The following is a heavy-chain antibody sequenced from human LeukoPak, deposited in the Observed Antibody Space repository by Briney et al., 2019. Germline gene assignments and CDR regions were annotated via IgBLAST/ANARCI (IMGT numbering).Heavy chain of an antibody. J-gene: IGHJ4*02. CDR2: ISGSGDNT. CDR1: GFTVNSNY. D-gene: IGHD6-6*01. Sequence: GGSLRLSCAASGFTVNSNYMIWVRQVPGKGLESVSVISGSGDNTYYADSVKGRFTISRDNSKNMLYLQMNSLRAEDTAVYYCAKWKYSNSGIDDYWGQGTLVTVSS. V-gene: IGHV3-23*01. CDR3: AKWKYSNSGIDDY.